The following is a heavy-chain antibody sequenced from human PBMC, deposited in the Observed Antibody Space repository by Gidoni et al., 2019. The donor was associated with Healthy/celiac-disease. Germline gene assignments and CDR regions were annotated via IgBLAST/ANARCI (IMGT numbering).Heavy chain of an antibody. CDR3: ARRRNSGEDY. V-gene: IGHV1-46*01. CDR2: INPSGGST. CDR1: GYTFTSYY. Sequence: QVQLVQSGAEVKKPGASVKVSCKASGYTFTSYYMHWVRQAPGQVIEWMGIINPSGGSTSYAQKFKGRVTMTRDTSTSTVYMELSSLRYEDTALYYCARRRNSGEDYWGQGTLVTVSS. D-gene: IGHD3-10*01. J-gene: IGHJ4*02.